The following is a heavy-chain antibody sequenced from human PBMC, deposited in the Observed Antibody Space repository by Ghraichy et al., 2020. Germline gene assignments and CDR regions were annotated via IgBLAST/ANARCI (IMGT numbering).Heavy chain of an antibody. V-gene: IGHV1-69*13. CDR3: ASPPQTGYSSGWRMKYFDY. Sequence: SVKVSCKASGGTFSSYAISWVRQAPGQGLEWMGGIIPIFGTANYAQKFQGRVTITADESTSTAYMELSSLRSEDTAVYYCASPPQTGYSSGWRMKYFDYWGQGTLVTVSS. J-gene: IGHJ4*02. D-gene: IGHD6-19*01. CDR2: IIPIFGTA. CDR1: GGTFSSYA.